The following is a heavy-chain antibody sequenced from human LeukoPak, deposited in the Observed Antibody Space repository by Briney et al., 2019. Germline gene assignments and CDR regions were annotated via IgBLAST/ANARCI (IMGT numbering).Heavy chain of an antibody. CDR3: ARHALLLFGELYDY. CDR2: ISAYNGNT. J-gene: IGHJ4*02. Sequence: ASLKASCKASGYTFTSYGISRVRQAPGQGLEWMGWISAYNGNTNYAQKLQGRVTITTDTSTSTAYMELRSLRSDDTAVYYCARHALLLFGELYDYWGQGTLVTVSS. D-gene: IGHD3-10*01. V-gene: IGHV1-18*01. CDR1: GYTFTSYG.